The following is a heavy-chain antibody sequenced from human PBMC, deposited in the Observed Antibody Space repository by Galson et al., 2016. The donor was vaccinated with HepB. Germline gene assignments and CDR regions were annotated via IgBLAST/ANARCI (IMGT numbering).Heavy chain of an antibody. J-gene: IGHJ4*02. V-gene: IGHV3-30*18. CDR1: GFSFTNYT. Sequence: SLRLSCAASGFSFTNYTMNWVRQAPGKGLEWVAAISYDGNTQYYVDTIKGRFTISRDSSKSTIFLQMSSLRAEDTATYYCAEQFGSGTYYLRSLDYWGQGTLVTVSS. CDR3: AEQFGSGTYYLRSLDY. CDR2: ISYDGNTQ. D-gene: IGHD3-10*01.